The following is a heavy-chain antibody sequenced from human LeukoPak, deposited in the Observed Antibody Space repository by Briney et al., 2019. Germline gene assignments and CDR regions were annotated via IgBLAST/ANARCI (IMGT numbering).Heavy chain of an antibody. CDR1: GFTFSSYW. CDR2: IKEDGSEK. Sequence: GGSLRLSCIASGFTFSSYWMSWVRQAPGGGLEWVANIKEDGSEKYYVDSVKGRFTISRDNAKISLYLQINSLRAEDTAVYYCASQFWWAAVAGTTLDYWGQGTLVTVSS. CDR3: ASQFWWAAVAGTTLDY. J-gene: IGHJ4*02. D-gene: IGHD6-19*01. V-gene: IGHV3-7*05.